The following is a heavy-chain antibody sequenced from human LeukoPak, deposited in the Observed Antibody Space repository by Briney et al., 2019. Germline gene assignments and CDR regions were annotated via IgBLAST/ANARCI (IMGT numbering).Heavy chain of an antibody. CDR3: ASDLTGTLI. Sequence: SQTLSLTCTVSGGSISSGGYYWSWIRQPPGKGLEWIGYIYHSGSTYYNPSLKSRVTISVDRSKNQFSLKLSSVTAADATVYYCASDLTGTLIWGQGTMVTVSS. J-gene: IGHJ3*02. D-gene: IGHD1-20*01. CDR2: IYHSGST. V-gene: IGHV4-30-2*01. CDR1: GGSISSGGYY.